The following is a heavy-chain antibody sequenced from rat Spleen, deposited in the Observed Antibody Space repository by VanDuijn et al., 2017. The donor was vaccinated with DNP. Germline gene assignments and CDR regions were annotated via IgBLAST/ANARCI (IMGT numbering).Heavy chain of an antibody. CDR1: GFSLTSYN. J-gene: IGHJ2*01. CDR2: IWKNGST. CDR3: TRDLKRYFDY. Sequence: QVQLKESGPGLVQPSQTLSLTCTVAGFSLTSYNVHWVRQPPGKGLEWMGVIWKNGSTRYNSALKSRLSFSKATSKSQVFLKLNRLQTEDTAIYFCTRDLKRYFDYWGQGVMVTVSS. V-gene: IGHV2-41*01.